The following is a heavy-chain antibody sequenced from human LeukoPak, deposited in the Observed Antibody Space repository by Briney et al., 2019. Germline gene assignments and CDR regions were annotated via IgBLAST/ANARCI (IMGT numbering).Heavy chain of an antibody. V-gene: IGHV5-51*01. Sequence: GESLKISCKGSGYTFTTYWIGWVRQMPGKGLEWVGIIYPGDSETRYSPSFQGQVTISADKSISTAYLQWSSLKASDTAMYLCASRDGSTWYLGYWGQGTLVTVSS. J-gene: IGHJ4*02. D-gene: IGHD6-13*01. CDR3: ASRDGSTWYLGY. CDR2: IYPGDSET. CDR1: GYTFTTYW.